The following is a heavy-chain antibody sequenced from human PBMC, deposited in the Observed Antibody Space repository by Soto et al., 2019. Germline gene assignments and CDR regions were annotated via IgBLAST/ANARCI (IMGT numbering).Heavy chain of an antibody. V-gene: IGHV3-7*05. D-gene: IGHD2-8*02. J-gene: IGHJ4*02. Sequence: GGSLRLACVASRITFIGYSVSWVRQAPGRGLEWVPTIRQDGGQMYYVDSVKGRFTISRDRAKNSLYLQMNSLTVEDTALYYCSTTGGYWGQGILVTVSS. CDR1: RITFIGYS. CDR3: STTGGY. CDR2: IRQDGGQM.